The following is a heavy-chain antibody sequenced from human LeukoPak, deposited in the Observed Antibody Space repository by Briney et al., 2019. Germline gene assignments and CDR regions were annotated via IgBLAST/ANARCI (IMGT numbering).Heavy chain of an antibody. J-gene: IGHJ3*02. Sequence: GGSLRLSCAASGFTFSSYGMSWVRQPPGKGLEWVPAISGSGGSTYYADSVKGRFTISRDNPKNTLYLQMNSLRAEDTAVYYCARFSARRDYYDSSGYRKASAFDIWGQGTMVTVSS. D-gene: IGHD3-22*01. CDR1: GFTFSSYG. CDR2: ISGSGGST. CDR3: ARFSARRDYYDSSGYRKASAFDI. V-gene: IGHV3-23*01.